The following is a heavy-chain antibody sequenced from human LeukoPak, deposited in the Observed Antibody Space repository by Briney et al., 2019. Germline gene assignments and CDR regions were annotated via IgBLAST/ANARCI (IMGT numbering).Heavy chain of an antibody. V-gene: IGHV3-48*01. CDR1: GFTFSSYS. Sequence: GGSLRLSCAASGFTFSSYSMNWVRQAPGKGLEWVSYISSSSSTIYYADSVKGRFTISRENAKNSLYLQMNSLRVEDTAVYYCAKGADMFVTGPDYWGQGALVTVSS. CDR2: ISSSSSTI. CDR3: AKGADMFVTGPDY. D-gene: IGHD3-10*02. J-gene: IGHJ4*02.